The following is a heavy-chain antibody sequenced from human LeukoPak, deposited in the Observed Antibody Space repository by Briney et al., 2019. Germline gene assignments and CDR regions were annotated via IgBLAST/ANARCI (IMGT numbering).Heavy chain of an antibody. D-gene: IGHD6-19*01. Sequence: GGSLRLSCEVSGFSVSSCGMSWFRQAPGKGLEWISAISVNGETTWYADSVKGRFIISRDKSQNTLLLQLSSLRAEDTAIYYCAQGYSSGWFPYWGQGSLVSVSS. CDR1: GFSVSSCG. CDR2: ISVNGETT. CDR3: AQGYSSGWFPY. J-gene: IGHJ4*02. V-gene: IGHV3-23*01.